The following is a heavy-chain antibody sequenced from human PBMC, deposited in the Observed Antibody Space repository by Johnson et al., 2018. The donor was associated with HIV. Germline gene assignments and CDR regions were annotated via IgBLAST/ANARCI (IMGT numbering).Heavy chain of an antibody. Sequence: VQLVESGGGLIHPGGSLRLSCVASGFSVSDNYMSWVRQAPGSGLELVPGISCNGDTIGYADSVKGRSAISRDNAKHSLYLQMNRLRVEDTAVYYCAKGCRWLLERTKAFDIWGQGTMVTVSS. CDR2: ISCNGDTI. D-gene: IGHD3-22*01. CDR3: AKGCRWLLERTKAFDI. CDR1: GFSVSDNY. V-gene: IGHV3-11*04. J-gene: IGHJ3*02.